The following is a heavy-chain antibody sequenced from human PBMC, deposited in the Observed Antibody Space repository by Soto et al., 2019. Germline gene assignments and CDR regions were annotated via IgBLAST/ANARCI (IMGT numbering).Heavy chain of an antibody. J-gene: IGHJ4*01. V-gene: IGHV3-30*18. CDR3: AKEERQGIFGVVFLDY. CDR2: ISNDGRNK. Sequence: QVQLVESGGGVVQPGRSLRLSCAASGFTFSSYGMHWGRQGPGKGLEWVAVISNDGRNKYYADSVKGRFTISRDNSNNTLYLQMNGMRIEDAAEYRCAKEERQGIFGVVFLDYWGQGILVTVSS. CDR1: GFTFSSYG. D-gene: IGHD3-3*01.